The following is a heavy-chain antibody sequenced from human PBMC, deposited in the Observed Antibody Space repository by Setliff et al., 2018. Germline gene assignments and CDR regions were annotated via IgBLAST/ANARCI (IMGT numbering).Heavy chain of an antibody. D-gene: IGHD6-19*01. J-gene: IGHJ4*02. V-gene: IGHV1-46*01. Sequence: GASVKVSCKASGYTFTSYYMHWVRQAPGQGLEWMGIINPSGGSTSYAQKFQGRVTMTRDTSTSTVYMELSSLRSEDTAVYYCARPSGTGKPYSSGWPDYFDYWGQGTLVTVSS. CDR3: ARPSGTGKPYSSGWPDYFDY. CDR2: INPSGGST. CDR1: GYTFTSYY.